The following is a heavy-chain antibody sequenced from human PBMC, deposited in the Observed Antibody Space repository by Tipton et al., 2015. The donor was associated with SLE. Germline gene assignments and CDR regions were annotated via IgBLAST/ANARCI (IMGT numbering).Heavy chain of an antibody. J-gene: IGHJ3*02. CDR2: IYTSGST. V-gene: IGHV4-4*09. CDR3: ARVGNTGAFDI. CDR1: GGSISSYY. D-gene: IGHD7-27*01. Sequence: TLSLTCTVSGGSISSYYWSWIRQPPGKGLEWIGYIYTSGSTNYNPSLKSRVTISVDTSKNQFSLKLSSVTAADTAVYYCARVGNTGAFDIWGQGTMVTVSS.